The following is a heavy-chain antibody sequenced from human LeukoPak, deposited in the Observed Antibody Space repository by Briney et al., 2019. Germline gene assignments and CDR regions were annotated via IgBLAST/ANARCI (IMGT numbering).Heavy chain of an antibody. CDR2: IYYSGST. D-gene: IGHD3/OR15-3a*01. J-gene: IGHJ4*02. CDR1: GGSISSSSYY. Sequence: SETLSLTCTVSGGSISSSSYYWGWIRQPPGKGLEWIGSIYYSGSTYYNPSLKSQVSISIDTSKNQFSLRLTSVTATDTAVYYCARQTGSGLFILPGGQGTLVTVSS. CDR3: ARQTGSGLFILP. V-gene: IGHV4-39*01.